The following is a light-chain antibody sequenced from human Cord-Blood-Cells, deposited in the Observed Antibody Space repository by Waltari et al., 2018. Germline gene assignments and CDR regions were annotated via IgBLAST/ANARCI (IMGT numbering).Light chain of an antibody. CDR3: QQLNSYPYT. V-gene: IGKV1-9*01. J-gene: IGKJ2*01. Sequence: DIQLTQSPSFLSASVGDRVTITCRASQGISSYLAWYQQKPGKAPKLLIYAASNLQSGVPSRFSGSGSGTEFTLTISSLQPEDFVTYYCQQLNSYPYTFGQGTKLEIK. CDR2: AAS. CDR1: QGISSY.